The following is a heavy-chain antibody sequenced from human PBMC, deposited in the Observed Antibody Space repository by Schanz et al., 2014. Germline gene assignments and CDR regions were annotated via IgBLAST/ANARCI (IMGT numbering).Heavy chain of an antibody. CDR2: LRLSFPTS. D-gene: IGHD7-27*01. J-gene: IGHJ3*02. CDR1: GFIFNDYY. V-gene: IGHV3-11*01. CDR3: ARENLNWEAFDI. Sequence: QVQLVESGGGLVKPGGSLRLSCAASGFIFNDYYMNWIRQAPWKGLDCLSSLRLSFPTSYYADSVKGRFTISRDNAKNSLYLEMTSLRGEDTAVYYCARENLNWEAFDIWGQGTVVTVSS.